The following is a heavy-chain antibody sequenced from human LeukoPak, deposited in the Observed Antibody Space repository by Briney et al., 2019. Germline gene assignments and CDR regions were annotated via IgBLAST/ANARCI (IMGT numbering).Heavy chain of an antibody. J-gene: IGHJ4*02. V-gene: IGHV1-2*02. D-gene: IGHD6-19*01. CDR3: ASLGSGWSSAFDY. CDR2: INPNSGGT. Sequence: ASVKVSCKASGYTFTSYGISWVRQAPGQGLEWMGWINPNSGGTNYAQKFQGRVTMTRDTSIGTAYMELSRLRSDDTAVYYCASLGSGWSSAFDYWGQGTLVTVSS. CDR1: GYTFTSYG.